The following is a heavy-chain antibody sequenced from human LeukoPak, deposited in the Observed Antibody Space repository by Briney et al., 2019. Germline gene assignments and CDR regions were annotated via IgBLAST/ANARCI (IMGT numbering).Heavy chain of an antibody. J-gene: IGHJ3*02. CDR2: IYHSGST. V-gene: IGHV4-4*02. D-gene: IGHD6-19*01. Sequence: ASGTLSLTCAVSGGSISSSNWWSWVRQPPGKGLEWIGEIYHSGSTNYNPSLKGRVTISVDKSKNQFSLKLSSVTAADTAVYYCARDTYSSGWYKAFDIWGQGTMVTVSS. CDR1: GGSISSSNW. CDR3: ARDTYSSGWYKAFDI.